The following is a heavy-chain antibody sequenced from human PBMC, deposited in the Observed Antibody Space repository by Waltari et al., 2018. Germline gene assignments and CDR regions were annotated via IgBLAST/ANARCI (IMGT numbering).Heavy chain of an antibody. J-gene: IGHJ3*02. CDR1: GGSISSGGYS. D-gene: IGHD5-12*01. Sequence: QLQLQESGSGLVKPSQTLSLTCAVSGGSISSGGYSWSWIRQPPGKGLEWIGYIYHSGRTYYNPALKSRVTISVDRSKNQFSLKLSSVTAADTAVYYCARVEMATILAFDIWGQGTMVTVSS. CDR2: IYHSGRT. CDR3: ARVEMATILAFDI. V-gene: IGHV4-30-2*01.